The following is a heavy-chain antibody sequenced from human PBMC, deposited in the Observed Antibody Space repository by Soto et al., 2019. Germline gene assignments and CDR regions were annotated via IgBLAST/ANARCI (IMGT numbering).Heavy chain of an antibody. CDR3: ASPPTTGNSYYYGMDV. Sequence: QVQLVQSGAEVKKPGSSVKVSCKASGGTFSSYAISWVRQAPGQGLEWMGGIIPIFGTANYAQKFQGRVTTTAYESTSTAYRDLSSLRSEDTAVYYCASPPTTGNSYYYGMDVWGQGTTVTVSS. V-gene: IGHV1-69*12. CDR2: IIPIFGTA. D-gene: IGHD4-17*01. CDR1: GGTFSSYA. J-gene: IGHJ6*02.